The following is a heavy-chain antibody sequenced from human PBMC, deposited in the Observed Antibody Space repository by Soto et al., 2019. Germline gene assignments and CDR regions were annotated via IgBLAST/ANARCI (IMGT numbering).Heavy chain of an antibody. D-gene: IGHD2-2*01. CDR1: GYTFTSYY. CDR3: ARATCSSTGCLTEDYYYGMDV. Sequence: ASVKVSCKASGYTFTSYYMHWVRQAPGQGLEWMGIINPSGGSTSYAQKFQGRVTMTRDTSTSTVYMELSSLRSEDTAVYYCARATCSSTGCLTEDYYYGMDVWGQGTTVTVSS. V-gene: IGHV1-46*01. J-gene: IGHJ6*02. CDR2: INPSGGST.